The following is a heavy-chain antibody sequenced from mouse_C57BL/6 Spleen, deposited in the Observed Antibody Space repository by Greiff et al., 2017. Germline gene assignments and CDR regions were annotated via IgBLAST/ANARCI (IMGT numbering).Heavy chain of an antibody. CDR3: ARERDGDAWFAY. V-gene: IGHV1-18*01. CDR1: GYTFTDYN. D-gene: IGHD3-3*01. CDR2: INPNNGGT. Sequence: EVKLEESGPELVKPGASVKIPCKASGYTFTDYNMDWVKQSHGKSLEWIGDINPNNGGTIYNQKFKGKATLTVDKSSSTAYMELRSLTSEDTAVYYCARERDGDAWFAYWGQGTLVTVSA. J-gene: IGHJ3*01.